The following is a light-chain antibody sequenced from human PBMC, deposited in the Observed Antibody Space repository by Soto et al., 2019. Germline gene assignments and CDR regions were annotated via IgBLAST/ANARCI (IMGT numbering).Light chain of an antibody. CDR3: QQYDSSPPIT. CDR2: GAS. V-gene: IGKV3-20*01. Sequence: PGESATLPCRASQSVSSNLAWHQKKPGQAPRLITYGASSRATGIPDRFSGSASGADFTLPTSRRQPEDLAVYYCQQYDSSPPITFGQGTRLEI. CDR1: QSVSSN. J-gene: IGKJ5*01.